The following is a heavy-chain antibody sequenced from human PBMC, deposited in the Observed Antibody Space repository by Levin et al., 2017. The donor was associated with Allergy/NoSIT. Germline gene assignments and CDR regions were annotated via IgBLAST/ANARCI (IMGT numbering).Heavy chain of an antibody. J-gene: IGHJ6*02. CDR2: ISGSGGST. CDR3: AKDLYYYDGMDV. Sequence: LSLTCAASGFPFSSYAMSWVRQAPGKGLEWVSAISGSGGSTYYADSVKGRFTISRDNSKNTLYLQMNSLRAEDTAVYYCAKDLYYYDGMDVWGQGTTVTVSS. V-gene: IGHV3-23*01. CDR1: GFPFSSYA.